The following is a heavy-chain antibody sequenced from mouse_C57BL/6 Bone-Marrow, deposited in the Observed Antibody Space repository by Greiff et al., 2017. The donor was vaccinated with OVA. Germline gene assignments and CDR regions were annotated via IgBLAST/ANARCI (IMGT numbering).Heavy chain of an antibody. V-gene: IGHV5-6*01. CDR3: ARSNSNSFDY. Sequence: EVKLVESGGDLVKPGGSLKLSCAASGFTFSSYGMSWVRQTPDKRLEWFATISSGGSYTYYPDSVKGRFTISRDNAKNTLYLQMSSLKSKETAMYYCARSNSNSFDYWGQGTTLTVSS. J-gene: IGHJ2*01. CDR1: GFTFSSYG. D-gene: IGHD2-5*01. CDR2: ISSGGSYT.